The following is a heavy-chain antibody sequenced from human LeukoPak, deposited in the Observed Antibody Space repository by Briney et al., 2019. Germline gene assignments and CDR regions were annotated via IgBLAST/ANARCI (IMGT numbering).Heavy chain of an antibody. CDR1: GYSFTSYW. CDR3: ARQVYCGGDCYGY. Sequence: GESLQISCKGSGYSFTSYWIGWVRQLPGKGLEWMGIIYPGDSDTRYSPSFQGQVTISADKSISTAYLQWSSLKASDTAMYYCARQVYCGGDCYGYWGQGTLVTVSP. CDR2: IYPGDSDT. V-gene: IGHV5-51*01. J-gene: IGHJ4*02. D-gene: IGHD2-21*01.